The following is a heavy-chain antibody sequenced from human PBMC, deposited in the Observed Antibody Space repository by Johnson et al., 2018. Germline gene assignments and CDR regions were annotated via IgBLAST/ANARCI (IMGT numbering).Heavy chain of an antibody. J-gene: IGHJ2*01. CDR2: MTSDERTI. CDR1: GFAFNIYS. CDR3: VRSVSWYFDL. V-gene: IGHV3-48*01. Sequence: VQLVQSGGGLVQPGWSLRLSCAASGFAFNIYSMNWVRLAPGKGLAWVSYMTSDERTIHYADSVKGRITIFRDNVRKLVFLQMNRLRSEETAVYYCVRSVSWYFDLWGRGALVTVSS.